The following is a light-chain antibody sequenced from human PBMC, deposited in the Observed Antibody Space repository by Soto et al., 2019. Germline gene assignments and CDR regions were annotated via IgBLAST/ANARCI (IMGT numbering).Light chain of an antibody. CDR2: EGS. J-gene: IGLJ1*01. CDR3: CSFVRSITFDA. Sequence: QSVLTQPASVSASPGQSITISCTGTSSDVGSSNLVSWYQHHPGKAPKLIIYEGSRRPSGVSGRFSGSKSGNTASLTISGLQADDEADYYCCSFVRSITFDAFGTGTKVTVL. CDR1: SSDVGSSNL. V-gene: IGLV2-23*01.